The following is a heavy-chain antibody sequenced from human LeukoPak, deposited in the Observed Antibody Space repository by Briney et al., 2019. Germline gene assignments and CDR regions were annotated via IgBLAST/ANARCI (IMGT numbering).Heavy chain of an antibody. CDR1: GFSLSTSGVG. CDR3: AHSLEQWLVQGYFDY. CDR2: IYWDDDK. J-gene: IGHJ4*02. D-gene: IGHD6-19*01. V-gene: IGHV2-5*02. Sequence: SGPTLVNPTQTLTLTCTFSGFSLSTSGVGVGWIRQPSGKALEWLALIYWDDDKRYSPSLQRRLTITKDTSKNQFVLTMTNMDPVDTATYYSAHSLEQWLVQGYFDYWGQGTLVTVSS.